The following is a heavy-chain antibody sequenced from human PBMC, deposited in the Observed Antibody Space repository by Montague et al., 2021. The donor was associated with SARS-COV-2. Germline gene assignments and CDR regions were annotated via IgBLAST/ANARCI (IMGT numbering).Heavy chain of an antibody. D-gene: IGHD1-26*01. V-gene: IGHV3-30-3*01. Sequence: SLRLSCAASGFTFSSYAMHWVRQAPGKGLEWVSVISYDGSNKYYADSVKCRFTISRDNSKNTLYLQMNSLRAEDTAVYYCARDPDSGSYSSDAFDIWGQGTMVTVSS. CDR3: ARDPDSGSYSSDAFDI. CDR2: ISYDGSNK. J-gene: IGHJ3*02. CDR1: GFTFSSYA.